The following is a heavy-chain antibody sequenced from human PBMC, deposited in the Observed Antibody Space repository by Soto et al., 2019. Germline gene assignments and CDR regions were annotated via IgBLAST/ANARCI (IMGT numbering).Heavy chain of an antibody. CDR3: ARGIVVVPARVDY. D-gene: IGHD2-2*01. V-gene: IGHV3-30-3*01. Sequence: GGSLRLSCAASGFTFSSYAMHWVRQAPGKGLEWVAVISYDGSNKYYADSVKGRFTISRDNSKNTLYLQMNSLRAEDTAVYYCARGIVVVPARVDYWGQGTLVTVSS. CDR2: ISYDGSNK. J-gene: IGHJ4*02. CDR1: GFTFSSYA.